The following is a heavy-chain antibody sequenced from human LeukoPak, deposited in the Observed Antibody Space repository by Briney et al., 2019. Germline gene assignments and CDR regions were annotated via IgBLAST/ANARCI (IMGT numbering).Heavy chain of an antibody. D-gene: IGHD3-3*01. V-gene: IGHV4-59*01. J-gene: IGHJ4*02. CDR3: ARGTFWSGYYHDY. CDR1: GGPINVYY. Sequence: SETLSLTCTVSGGPINVYYWSWIRQPPGKGLEWIGFIFYSGTTNYNPSLKSRVTISLNTSKTQFSLKLSSVTAADTAVYYCARGTFWSGYYHDYWGQGTLVTVSS. CDR2: IFYSGTT.